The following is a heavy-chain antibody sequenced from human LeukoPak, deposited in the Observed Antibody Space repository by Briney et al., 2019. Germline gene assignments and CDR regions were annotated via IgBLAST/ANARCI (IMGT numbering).Heavy chain of an antibody. CDR1: SGSFSGYY. D-gene: IGHD2-21*01. CDR3: ARGVRGGDWFFDL. V-gene: IGHV4-34*01. CDR2: VNHSGST. Sequence: SETLSLTCAVYSGSFSGYYWTWIRQPPGKGLEWIGEVNHSGSTNYNPSLKSRVTFSVDTSKNQFSLRLSSVTAADTAVYYCARGVRGGDWFFDLWGRDTLVTVSS. J-gene: IGHJ2*01.